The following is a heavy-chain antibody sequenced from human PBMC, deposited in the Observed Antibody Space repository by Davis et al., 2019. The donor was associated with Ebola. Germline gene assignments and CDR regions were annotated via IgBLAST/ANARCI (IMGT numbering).Heavy chain of an antibody. CDR1: GASINSNNW. J-gene: IGHJ4*02. V-gene: IGHV4-4*02. Sequence: PGGSLRLSCAVTGASINSNNWWTWFRQSPEKGLEWLGQIRPGGNTNYNPSLQSRVTMSLDTSNNAFSLDVASVTAADTAVYYCARGYGAAWGQGTLVIVSS. CDR2: IRPGGNT. CDR3: ARGYGAA. D-gene: IGHD5-18*01.